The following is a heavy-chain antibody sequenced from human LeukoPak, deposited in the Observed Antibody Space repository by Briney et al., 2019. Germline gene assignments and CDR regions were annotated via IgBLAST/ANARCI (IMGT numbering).Heavy chain of an antibody. CDR3: ARVSAHAGIAVAASDY. V-gene: IGHV3-48*03. CDR1: GFTFSSYE. Sequence: GGSLRLSCAASGFTFSSYEMNWVRQAPGKGLEWVSYIGSSGSTIYYADSVKGRFTISRDNAKNSLYLQMNGLRAEDTAVYYCARVSAHAGIAVAASDYWGQGTLVTVSS. D-gene: IGHD6-19*01. CDR2: IGSSGSTI. J-gene: IGHJ4*02.